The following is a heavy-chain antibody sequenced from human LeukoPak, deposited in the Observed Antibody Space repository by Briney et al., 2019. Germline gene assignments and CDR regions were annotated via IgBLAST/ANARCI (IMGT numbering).Heavy chain of an antibody. J-gene: IGHJ3*02. CDR2: IYHSGST. V-gene: IGHV4-30-2*01. CDR1: GGSISSGGYY. CDR3: VRVPPYYSSSSGDAFDI. Sequence: SETLSLTCTVSGGSISSGGYYWSWIRQPPGKGLEGIGYIYHSGSTYYNPSLKSRVTISVDRSKNQFSLKLSSVTAADTAVYYCVRVPPYYSSSSGDAFDIWGQGTMVTVSS. D-gene: IGHD6-6*01.